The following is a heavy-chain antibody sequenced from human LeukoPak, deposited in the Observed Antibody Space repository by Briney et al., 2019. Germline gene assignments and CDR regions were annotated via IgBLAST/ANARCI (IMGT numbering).Heavy chain of an antibody. Sequence: GGSLRLSCAASGFTFSYYYMSWIRQAPGKGLEWVSYISSSGSTIYYADSVKGRFTISRDNAKNSLYLQMNSLRAEDTAVYYCAAHCSGGRCFDYWGQGTLVTVSS. J-gene: IGHJ4*02. D-gene: IGHD2-15*01. V-gene: IGHV3-11*01. CDR1: GFTFSYYY. CDR2: ISSSGSTI. CDR3: AAHCSGGRCFDY.